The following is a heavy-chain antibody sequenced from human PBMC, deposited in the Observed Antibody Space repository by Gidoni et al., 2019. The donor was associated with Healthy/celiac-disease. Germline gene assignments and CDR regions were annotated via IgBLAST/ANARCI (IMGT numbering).Heavy chain of an antibody. V-gene: IGHV4-34*01. CDR2: INHSGST. CDR3: ARASLLLWFGELSDYAFDI. CDR1: GGSFSGYY. D-gene: IGHD3-10*01. J-gene: IGHJ3*02. Sequence: QVQLQQWGAGLLKPSETLSLTCAVYGGSFSGYYWSWIRQPPGKGLEWIGEINHSGSTNYNPSLKSRVTISVDTSKNQFSLKLSSVTAADTAVYYCARASLLLWFGELSDYAFDIWGQGTMVTVSS.